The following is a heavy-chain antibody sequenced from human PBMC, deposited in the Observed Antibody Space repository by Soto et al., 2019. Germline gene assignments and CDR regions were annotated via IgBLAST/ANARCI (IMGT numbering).Heavy chain of an antibody. CDR3: ARSVFP. CDR1: GYTFTGYY. Sequence: ASVKVSCKASGYTFTGYYMHWVRQAPGQGLEWIGWINPNSGGTNYAQKFQGWVTMTRDTSISTAYMELSSVTAADTAVYYCARSVFPWGQGTLVTVSS. V-gene: IGHV1-2*04. CDR2: INPNSGGT. J-gene: IGHJ5*02.